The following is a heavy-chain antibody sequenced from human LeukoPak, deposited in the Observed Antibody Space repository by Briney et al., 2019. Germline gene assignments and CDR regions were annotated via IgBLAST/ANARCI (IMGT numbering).Heavy chain of an antibody. CDR2: INHSGST. CDR1: GGSISSSSYY. Sequence: SETLSLTCTVSGGSISSSSYYWGWIRQPPGKGLEWIGEINHSGSTNYNPSLKSRVTISVDTSKNQFSLKLSSVTAADTAVYYCARRHQNNWFDPWGQGTLVTVSS. CDR3: ARRHQNNWFDP. V-gene: IGHV4-39*07. J-gene: IGHJ5*02.